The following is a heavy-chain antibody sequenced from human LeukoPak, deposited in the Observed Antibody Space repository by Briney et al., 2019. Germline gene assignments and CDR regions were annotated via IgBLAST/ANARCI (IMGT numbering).Heavy chain of an antibody. D-gene: IGHD4-23*01. Sequence: PGGSLRLSCAASGFTFSSYGMHWVRQAPGKGLEWVAVIWYDGGNKYYADSVKGRFTISRDNSKNTLYLQMNSLRAEDTAVYYCARALPRTPGYYYGMDVWGKGTTVTVSS. J-gene: IGHJ6*04. CDR1: GFTFSSYG. V-gene: IGHV3-33*01. CDR3: ARALPRTPGYYYGMDV. CDR2: IWYDGGNK.